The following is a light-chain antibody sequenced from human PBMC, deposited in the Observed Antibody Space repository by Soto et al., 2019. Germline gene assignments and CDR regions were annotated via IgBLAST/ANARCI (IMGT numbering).Light chain of an antibody. Sequence: DVQITQSPSSLSASVGDRVTITCRASQGISTYLAWYQQKLGKAPKLLIYDASTLQSGVPSRFSGSRSGTEFTLTISSLQPEDFATYYCQALNGYLELSFGGRTKVDIK. CDR2: DAS. J-gene: IGKJ4*01. CDR3: QALNGYLELS. V-gene: IGKV1-9*01. CDR1: QGISTY.